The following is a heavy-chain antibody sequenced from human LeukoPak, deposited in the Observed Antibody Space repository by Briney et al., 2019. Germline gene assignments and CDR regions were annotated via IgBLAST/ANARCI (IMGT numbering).Heavy chain of an antibody. CDR2: IYPGDSDT. CDR1: GYTFPIYW. Sequence: GESLQISCKGSGYTFPIYWIAWARQVPGEGLEWMGTIYPGDSDTRYSPSFQGQVTISADKSISTAYLQWSSLKASDTAMYFCARQDGSATCYYDLWGQGTLVTVSS. CDR3: ARQDGSATCYYDL. V-gene: IGHV5-51*01. J-gene: IGHJ4*02. D-gene: IGHD3-10*01.